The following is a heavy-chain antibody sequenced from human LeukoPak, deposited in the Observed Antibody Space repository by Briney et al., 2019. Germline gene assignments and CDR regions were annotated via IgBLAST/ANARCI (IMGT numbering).Heavy chain of an antibody. J-gene: IGHJ6*02. Sequence: GGSLRLSCAAAGFTFSSYAMSWVRQAPGKGLEWVSAISGSGSSTYYADSVKGRFTISRDNAKNSLDLQMNTLRAEDTAVYYCARRKLTYYYGMDVWGQGTTVTVSS. D-gene: IGHD1-7*01. CDR1: GFTFSSYA. CDR2: ISGSGSST. CDR3: ARRKLTYYYGMDV. V-gene: IGHV3-23*01.